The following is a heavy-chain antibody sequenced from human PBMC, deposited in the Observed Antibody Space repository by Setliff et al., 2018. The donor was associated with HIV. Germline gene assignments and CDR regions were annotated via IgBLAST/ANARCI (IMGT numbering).Heavy chain of an antibody. Sequence: GSGPTLVNPTQTLTLTCTFSGFSLGPRGMSVSWIRQPPGKALEWLARIDWDDAKYYSTSLKTRLTISKDTSKNQVVLTMTNMDPVDTATYYCARGSESLTYFDNLGPGTLVTVSS. J-gene: IGHJ4*02. V-gene: IGHV2-70*11. CDR3: ARGSESLTYFDN. CDR1: GFSLGPRGMS. CDR2: IDWDDAK. D-gene: IGHD3-10*01.